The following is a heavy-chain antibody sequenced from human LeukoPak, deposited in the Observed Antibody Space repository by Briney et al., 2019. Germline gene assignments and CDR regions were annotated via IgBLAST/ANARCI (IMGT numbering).Heavy chain of an antibody. Sequence: SETLSLTCTVSGGSISRYYWSWLRQPAGKGLEWIGRIYTSGSTNYNPSLKSRVTMSVDTSKNQFSLKLSSVTAADTAVYYCARVQSYYDSSGYYDAFDIWGQGTMVTVSS. CDR1: GGSISRYY. V-gene: IGHV4-4*07. J-gene: IGHJ3*02. CDR2: IYTSGST. CDR3: ARVQSYYDSSGYYDAFDI. D-gene: IGHD3-22*01.